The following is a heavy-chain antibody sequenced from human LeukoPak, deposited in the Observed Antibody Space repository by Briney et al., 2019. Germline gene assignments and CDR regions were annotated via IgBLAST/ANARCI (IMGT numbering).Heavy chain of an antibody. Sequence: SETLSLTCTVSGGSISSYYWSWIRQPPGKGLEWIGYIYYSGSTNYNSSLESRVTISVDTSKNQFSLKLRSVTAADTAVYYCARGRRGSPSDYVVWGQGTLVTVSS. J-gene: IGHJ4*02. CDR1: GGSISSYY. D-gene: IGHD3-16*01. V-gene: IGHV4-59*08. CDR2: IYYSGST. CDR3: ARGRRGSPSDYVV.